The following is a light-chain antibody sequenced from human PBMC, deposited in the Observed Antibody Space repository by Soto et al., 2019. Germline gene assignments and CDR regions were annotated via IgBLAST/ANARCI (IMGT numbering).Light chain of an antibody. CDR2: DVS. V-gene: IGKV3-11*01. CDR1: ESVTNY. Sequence: IVLTPSPATLSLSPGERGTLSCRASESVTNYLAWYQQKPGQAPRLLVYDVSNRATGIPARFSGGGSGTDFTLTISNLEPEDFAVYYCQQRSDWPWTFGQGTKVDIK. J-gene: IGKJ1*01. CDR3: QQRSDWPWT.